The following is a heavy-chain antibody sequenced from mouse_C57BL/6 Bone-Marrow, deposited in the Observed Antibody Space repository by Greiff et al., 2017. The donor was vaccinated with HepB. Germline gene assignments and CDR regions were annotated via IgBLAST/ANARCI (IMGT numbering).Heavy chain of an antibody. D-gene: IGHD2-2*01. Sequence: QVQLKESGAELVRPGASVKLSCKASGYTLTDYYINWVKQRPGQGLEWIARIYPGSGNTYYNEKFKGKATLTAEKSSSTAYMQLSSLTSEDSAVYFCAREGYDPWFAYWGQGTLVTVSA. CDR2: IYPGSGNT. J-gene: IGHJ3*01. CDR3: AREGYDPWFAY. V-gene: IGHV1-76*01. CDR1: GYTLTDYY.